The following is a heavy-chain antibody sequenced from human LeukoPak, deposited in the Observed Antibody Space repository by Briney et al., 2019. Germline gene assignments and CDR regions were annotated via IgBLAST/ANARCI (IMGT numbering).Heavy chain of an antibody. J-gene: IGHJ4*02. CDR1: GFTLSNYW. Sequence: GGSLRLSCAASGFTLSNYWMSWVRQAPGKGLEWVSNIGQDGVEKYYVYSVKGRFTISRDNTKNTLYLHLNSLRAEATALYYCARLRGGSYWGGGTLVTVSS. V-gene: IGHV3-7*01. D-gene: IGHD2-15*01. CDR3: ARLRGGSY. CDR2: IGQDGVEK.